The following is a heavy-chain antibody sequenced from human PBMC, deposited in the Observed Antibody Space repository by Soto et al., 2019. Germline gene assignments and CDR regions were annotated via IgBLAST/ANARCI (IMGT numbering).Heavy chain of an antibody. CDR2: IHTTDGT. Sequence: PSETLSLTCTVSGGSISSYYWSWIRQPAGKGMEWIGRIHTTDGTNYNPSLKSRVTMSIDTSNNQFSLKLSSVTAADTAVYYCARYGSGSYYGYYYGMDVWGQGTTVTVSS. D-gene: IGHD3-10*01. CDR1: GGSISSYY. V-gene: IGHV4-4*07. CDR3: ARYGSGSYYGYYYGMDV. J-gene: IGHJ6*02.